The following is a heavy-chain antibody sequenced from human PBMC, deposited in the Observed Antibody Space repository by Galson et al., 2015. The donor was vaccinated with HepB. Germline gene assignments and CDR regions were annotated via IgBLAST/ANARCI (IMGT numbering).Heavy chain of an antibody. Sequence: SLRLSCAASGFTFNNYAMTWVRQAPGKGLEWVSSIGGTGGSTYYADSLKGRFTIPRDNSKNTLYLQMNSLRAEDTAVYYCAKAEGYNYGYYFDYWGQGTLVTVSS. CDR2: IGGTGGST. D-gene: IGHD5-18*01. CDR1: GFTFNNYA. J-gene: IGHJ4*02. CDR3: AKAEGYNYGYYFDY. V-gene: IGHV3-23*01.